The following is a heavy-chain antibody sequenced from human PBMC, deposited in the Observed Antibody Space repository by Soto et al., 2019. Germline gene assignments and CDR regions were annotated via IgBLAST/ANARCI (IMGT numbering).Heavy chain of an antibody. J-gene: IGHJ6*01. CDR2: ISPNRGGT. CDR3: ARDNGIARYGMDF. Sequence: LCALQSPGKGLEWMGSISPNRGGTNYAQKFQGWVTMTRDTSISTAYMELSRLRSDDTAVYHGARDNGIARYGMDFWRKRSTVTGSS. V-gene: IGHV1-2*04. D-gene: IGHD6-13*01.